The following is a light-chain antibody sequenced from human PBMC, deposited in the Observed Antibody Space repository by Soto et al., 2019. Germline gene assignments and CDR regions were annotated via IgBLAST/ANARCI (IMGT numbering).Light chain of an antibody. V-gene: IGKV3-11*01. J-gene: IGKJ5*01. CDR3: QQRSSWPIT. CDR2: GAS. Sequence: EIVLTQSPGTLSLSPGDRASLSCMASQTVSNNYLAWCQQKPGQAPRVIMSGASNRATGIPARFSGSGSGTDFTLTINSLEPEDFAVYYCQQRSSWPITFGQGTRLEIK. CDR1: QTVSNNY.